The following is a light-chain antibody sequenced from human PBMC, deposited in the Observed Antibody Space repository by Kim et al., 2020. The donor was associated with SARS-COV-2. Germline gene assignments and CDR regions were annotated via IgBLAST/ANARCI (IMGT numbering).Light chain of an antibody. CDR3: NSYVGHINLV. Sequence: GPAVTISCTRSSSDVGCYILFPWYQQLPGTAPKLMLYEVTKRPSGVPDLFPGSKSVITASLPVSVLQADDEADYYCNSYVGHINLVFGGGTQLTVL. CDR1: SSDVGCYIL. V-gene: IGLV2-8*01. J-gene: IGLJ3*02. CDR2: EVT.